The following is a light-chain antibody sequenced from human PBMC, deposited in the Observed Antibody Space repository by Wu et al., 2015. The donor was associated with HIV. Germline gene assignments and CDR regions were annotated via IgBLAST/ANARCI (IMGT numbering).Light chain of an antibody. V-gene: IGKV1-9*01. Sequence: DIQLTQSPSFLSASVGDRVTIACRASQAISSHLAWYQQKPGKAPRLLIYAASTLQTGVPSRFSGSGSETEFTLTISSLQPEDFATYYCQRGITFGQGTRLEIK. CDR3: QRGIT. CDR1: QAISSH. J-gene: IGKJ5*01. CDR2: AAS.